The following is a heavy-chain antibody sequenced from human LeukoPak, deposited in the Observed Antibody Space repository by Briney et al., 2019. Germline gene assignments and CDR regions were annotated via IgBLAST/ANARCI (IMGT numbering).Heavy chain of an antibody. CDR2: ISDGGSRT. CDR1: GFSFSSYA. D-gene: IGHD7-27*01. CDR3: AKVQLGIGVDY. J-gene: IGHJ4*01. Sequence: GGSLRLSCAASGFSFSSYAVSWVRQAPGRGLEWVSGISDGGSRTYYADSVKGRFTISRDDSKNTLYLQMNSLRAEDTAVYYCAKVQLGIGVDYWGHRTLVTVSS. V-gene: IGHV3-23*01.